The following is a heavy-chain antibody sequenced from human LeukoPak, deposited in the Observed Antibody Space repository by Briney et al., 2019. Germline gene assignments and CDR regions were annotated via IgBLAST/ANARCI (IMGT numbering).Heavy chain of an antibody. CDR2: INPSGGST. J-gene: IGHJ4*02. CDR1: GYPLTTYY. CDR3: ARESMIARERKFDF. V-gene: IGHV1-46*01. D-gene: IGHD3-16*01. Sequence: ASVEVSCKASGYPLTTYYMHWVRQAPGQGLEWVGIINPSGGSTNYAQKFQGRVTMTRDTSTSTVYMELSSPRSEDTAVYYCARESMIARERKFDFWGQGTLVTVSS.